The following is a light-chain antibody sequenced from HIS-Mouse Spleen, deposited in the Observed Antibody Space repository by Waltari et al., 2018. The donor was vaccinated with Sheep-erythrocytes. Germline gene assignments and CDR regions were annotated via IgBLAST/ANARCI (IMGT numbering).Light chain of an antibody. Sequence: ELVLTQSPGTLSLSPGERATLYCRASQSVSSSYLAWYQQKPGQAPRLLTYGASSRATGIPDRFSGSGSGTDFTLTISRLEPEDFAVYYCQQYGSSPRTFGQGTKVEIK. CDR3: QQYGSSPRT. V-gene: IGKV3-20*01. CDR2: GAS. CDR1: QSVSSSY. J-gene: IGKJ1*01.